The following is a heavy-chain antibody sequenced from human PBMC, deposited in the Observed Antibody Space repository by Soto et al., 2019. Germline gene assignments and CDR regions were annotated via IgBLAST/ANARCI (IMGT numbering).Heavy chain of an antibody. CDR1: GFRFEDYA. D-gene: IGHD3-10*01. CDR2: IGWNSGTI. CDR3: TKASRGASRSYNYGMEV. J-gene: IGHJ6*02. V-gene: IGHV3-9*01. Sequence: EVQLVESGGGLVQPGRSLRLSCAASGFRFEDYAMNWVRQPPGKGLEWVSGIGWNSGTIGYAGSVKGRFTISRDNAKSSLFLQMNSLRPEDTALYYCTKASRGASRSYNYGMEVWGPGTTVTVSS.